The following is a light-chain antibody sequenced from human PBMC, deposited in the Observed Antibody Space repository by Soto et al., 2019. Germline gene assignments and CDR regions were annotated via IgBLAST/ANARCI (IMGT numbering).Light chain of an antibody. CDR2: KVS. V-gene: IGKV2-30*01. J-gene: IGKJ1*01. Sequence: DVVMTQSPLSLPVTLGQPASISCRSSQCLVSSDGDTYLNWFQQRPGQSPRRLIYKVSNRDSGVPDRFSGSGSGSDFTLKISRVEAEDVGIYYCMQGTHWPPWTFGQGTKVEIK. CDR1: QCLVSSDGDTY. CDR3: MQGTHWPPWT.